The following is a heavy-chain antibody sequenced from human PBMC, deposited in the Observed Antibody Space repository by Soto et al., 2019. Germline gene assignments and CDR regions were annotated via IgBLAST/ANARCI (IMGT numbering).Heavy chain of an antibody. Sequence: QVQLQQSGPGLVKPSQTLSLTCAISGDSVSSNSAAWNWIRQSPSRGLEWLGRAYYRSQGNYDSAVSVRSRITDIPHTSKNQFSLQLNSVTPEDTAVYYCTKQKGDSRTYNGMDVWGQGTTVTVSS. CDR1: GDSVSSNSAA. J-gene: IGHJ6*02. CDR2: AYYRSQGNY. V-gene: IGHV6-1*01. CDR3: TKQKGDSRTYNGMDV. D-gene: IGHD2-21*02.